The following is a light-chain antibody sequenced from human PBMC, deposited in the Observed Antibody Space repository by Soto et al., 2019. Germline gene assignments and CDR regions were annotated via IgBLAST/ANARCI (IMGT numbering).Light chain of an antibody. CDR1: QSAGNF. CDR3: QQHNQWPIT. CDR2: YIS. V-gene: IGKV3-11*01. Sequence: EIVLTQSPATLSLSPGERASLSCRASQSAGNFLAWYQQKPGQAPRLLIYYISTRATGIPARFSGSGSGTEFTLTINSLQSEDSAVYYCQQHNQWPITFGQWTRLEIK. J-gene: IGKJ5*01.